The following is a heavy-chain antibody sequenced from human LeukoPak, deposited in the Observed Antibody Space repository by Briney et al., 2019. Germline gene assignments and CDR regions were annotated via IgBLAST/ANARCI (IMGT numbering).Heavy chain of an antibody. V-gene: IGHV1-69*05. J-gene: IGHJ3*02. CDR3: ARAVEYCGGDCYPGAGAFDI. CDR2: IIPIFGTA. D-gene: IGHD2-21*02. CDR1: GGTFSSYA. Sequence: SVKVSCKASGGTFSSYAISWVRQAPGQGLEWMGRIIPIFGTANYAQKFQGRVTITTDESTSTAYMELSSLRSEDTAVYYCARAVEYCGGDCYPGAGAFDIWGQGTMVTVSS.